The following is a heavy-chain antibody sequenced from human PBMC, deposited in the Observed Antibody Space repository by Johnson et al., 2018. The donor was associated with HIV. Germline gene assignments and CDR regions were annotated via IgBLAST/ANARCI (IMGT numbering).Heavy chain of an antibody. V-gene: IGHV3-7*01. CDR1: GFTFSSYW. CDR3: ARGRKDIEAADGLDNDAFDV. CDR2: IKQDGSEK. J-gene: IGHJ3*01. D-gene: IGHD6-13*01. Sequence: VHLVESGGGLVQPGGSLRLSCAASGFTFSSYWMSWVRQAPGKGLEWVANIKQDGSEKYYVDSVKGRFTISRDNAKNSLYLQMNSLRAEDTAMYYCARGRKDIEAADGLDNDAFDVWGQGTLVTVSS.